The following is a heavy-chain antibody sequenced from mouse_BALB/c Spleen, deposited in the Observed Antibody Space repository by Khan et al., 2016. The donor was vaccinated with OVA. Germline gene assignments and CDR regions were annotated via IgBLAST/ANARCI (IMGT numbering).Heavy chain of an antibody. CDR2: ISYSGNT. D-gene: IGHD1-2*01. V-gene: IGHV3-1*02. CDR1: GYSITNGYG. Sequence: EVQLQESGPGLVKPSQSLSLTCTATGYSITNGYGWYLKRQSPRNIMERMGKISYSGNTNYNAYFKRRIAITRDTSNNQFFLQLNYVTTEDTATYSWPRTARIKYWGQGTTLTVSS. J-gene: IGHJ2*01. CDR3: PRTARIKY.